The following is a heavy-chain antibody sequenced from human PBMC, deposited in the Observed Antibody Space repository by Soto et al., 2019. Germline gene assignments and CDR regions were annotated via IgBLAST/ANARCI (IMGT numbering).Heavy chain of an antibody. D-gene: IGHD6-13*01. J-gene: IGHJ4*02. CDR2: ISAYNGNT. V-gene: IGHV1-18*01. CDR1: GYTFTSYG. CDR3: ARAPFGIAAAGPGKFDY. Sequence: ASVKVSCKASGYTFTSYGISWVRQAPGQGLEWMGWISAYNGNTNYAQKLQGRVTMTTDTSTSTAYMELRSLRSDDTAVYYCARAPFGIAAAGPGKFDYWGQGTLVTVSS.